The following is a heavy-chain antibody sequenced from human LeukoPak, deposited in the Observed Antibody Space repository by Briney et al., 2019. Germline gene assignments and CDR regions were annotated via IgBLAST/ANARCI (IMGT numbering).Heavy chain of an antibody. J-gene: IGHJ4*02. V-gene: IGHV4-59*01. CDR2: IYNSGSTNYNPPLT. Sequence: PSETLSLTCTVSSGSISGYYWSWIRQPPGKGLEWMGYIYNSGSTNYNPPLTNYNPSLKSRVTITLDMSKNQFSLKLTSVTAADTAVYYCASGSYYSLDFWGQGTLVTVSS. CDR1: SGSISGYY. CDR3: ASGSYYSLDF. D-gene: IGHD1-26*01.